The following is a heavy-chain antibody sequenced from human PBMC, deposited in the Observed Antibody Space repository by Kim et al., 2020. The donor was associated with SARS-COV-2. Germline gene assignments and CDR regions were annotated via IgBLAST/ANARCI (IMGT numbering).Heavy chain of an antibody. CDR3: ARDTGETAMVTSAPYGMDV. Sequence: GRFTISRDNSKNTLYLQMNSRRAEDTAVYYCARDTGETAMVTSAPYGMDVWGQGTTVTVSS. V-gene: IGHV3-30*07. D-gene: IGHD5-18*01. J-gene: IGHJ6*02.